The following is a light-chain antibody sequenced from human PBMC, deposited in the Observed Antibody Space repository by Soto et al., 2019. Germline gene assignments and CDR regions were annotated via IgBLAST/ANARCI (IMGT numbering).Light chain of an antibody. V-gene: IGKV4-1*01. Sequence: DIVLTQSPDSLAVSLGERATINCKSSQSVLYSSNNKNYLVWYQQKPGQPPKLLMYWASTRESGVPDRFSGSGSGTDFTLTISSLQAEDVAVYNCQRSFGQGTK. CDR2: WAS. CDR1: QSVLYSSNNKNY. CDR3: QRS. J-gene: IGKJ2*01.